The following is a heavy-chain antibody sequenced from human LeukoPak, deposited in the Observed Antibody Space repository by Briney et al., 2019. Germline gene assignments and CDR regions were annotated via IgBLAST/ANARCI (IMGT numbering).Heavy chain of an antibody. CDR3: AKATWKGSVAANGIDFDY. CDR2: IRYDGSNK. V-gene: IGHV3-30*02. CDR1: GFTFSSYG. Sequence: PGGSLRLSCAASGFTFSSYGMHWVRQAPGKGLEWVAFIRYDGSNKYYADSVEGRFTISRDNSKNTLYLQMNSLRAEDTAVYYCAKATWKGSVAANGIDFDYWGQGTLVTVSS. J-gene: IGHJ4*02. D-gene: IGHD6-19*01.